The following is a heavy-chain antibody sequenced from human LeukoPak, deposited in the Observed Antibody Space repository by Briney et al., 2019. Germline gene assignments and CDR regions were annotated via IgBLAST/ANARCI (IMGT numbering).Heavy chain of an antibody. J-gene: IGHJ6*04. V-gene: IGHV3-21*01. Sequence: PGGSLRLSCAASGFTFSSYSMNWVRQAPGKGLEWVSSISSSSSYIYYADSVKGRFTISRDNAKNSLYLQMNSLRAEDTAVYYCARADSSSWDGLDVWGKGTTVTVSS. CDR1: GFTFSSYS. CDR3: ARADSSSWDGLDV. D-gene: IGHD6-13*01. CDR2: ISSSSSYI.